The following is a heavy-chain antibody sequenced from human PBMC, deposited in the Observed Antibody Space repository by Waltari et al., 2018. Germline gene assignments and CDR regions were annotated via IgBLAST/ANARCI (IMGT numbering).Heavy chain of an antibody. J-gene: IGHJ4*02. CDR1: GFSLRGNY. CDR3: ARQDISVRSCPDY. D-gene: IGHD6-19*01. Sequence: EVQLVESGGGLVQPGGSLRLACVASGFSLRGNYMTWLRQAPGRGREWVANIGPDGSDRNHVDSVKGRFTISRDNAQNTLYLQMNSLRAEDTAVYYCARQDISVRSCPDYWGQGTLVTVSS. CDR2: IGPDGSDR. V-gene: IGHV3-7*01.